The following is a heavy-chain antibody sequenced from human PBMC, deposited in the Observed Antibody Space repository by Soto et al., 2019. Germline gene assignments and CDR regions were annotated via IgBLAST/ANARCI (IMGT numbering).Heavy chain of an antibody. Sequence: ASGKVSCKASGYTFTGYYMHWVRQAPGQGLEWMGWINPNSGGTNYAQKFQGWVTMTRDTSISTAYMELSRLRSDDTAVYYCAREASSGWSFQHWGQGTLVTVSS. CDR1: GYTFTGYY. V-gene: IGHV1-2*04. J-gene: IGHJ1*01. CDR3: AREASSGWSFQH. CDR2: INPNSGGT. D-gene: IGHD6-19*01.